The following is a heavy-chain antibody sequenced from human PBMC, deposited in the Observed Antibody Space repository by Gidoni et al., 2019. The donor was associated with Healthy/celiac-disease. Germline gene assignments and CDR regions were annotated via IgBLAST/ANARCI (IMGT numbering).Heavy chain of an antibody. CDR1: GFTFSSYS. J-gene: IGHJ4*02. CDR3: ARDPKGSGWHEGGGKGAY. D-gene: IGHD6-19*01. V-gene: IGHV3-21*01. CDR2: ISSSSSYI. Sequence: EVQLVESGGGLVKPGGSLRRSCAASGFTFSSYSMNWVRQAPGKGLEWVSSISSSSSYIYYADSVKGRFTISRDNAKNSLYLQMNSLRAEDTAVYYCARDPKGSGWHEGGGKGAYWGQGTLVTVSS.